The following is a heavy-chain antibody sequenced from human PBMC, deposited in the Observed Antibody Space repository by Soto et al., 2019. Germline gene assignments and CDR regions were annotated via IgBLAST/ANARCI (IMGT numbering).Heavy chain of an antibody. CDR3: AKDGSLIVVVPAAPSWYFDL. V-gene: IGHV3-30*18. CDR1: GFTFSSYG. Sequence: GGSLRLSCAASGFTFSSYGMHWVRQAPGKGLEWVAVISYDGSNKYYADSVKGRFTISRDNSKNTLYLQMNSLRAEDTAVYYCAKDGSLIVVVPAAPSWYFDLWGRGTLVTVSS. CDR2: ISYDGSNK. D-gene: IGHD2-2*01. J-gene: IGHJ2*01.